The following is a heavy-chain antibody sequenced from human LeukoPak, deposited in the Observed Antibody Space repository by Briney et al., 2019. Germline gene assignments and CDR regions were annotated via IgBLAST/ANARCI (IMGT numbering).Heavy chain of an antibody. CDR2: IYYSGST. CDR3: ASTSGYCIGGNCYSAFDY. CDR1: GGSVSTYY. D-gene: IGHD2-15*01. Sequence: SETLSLTCTVSGGSVSTYYWNWIRQPPGKGLEWFGYIYYSGSTNYNPSLKRLLNISVDTSNNQFSLKLSSLTAADTAVYYRASTSGYCIGGNCYSAFDYWGQGTLVTVSS. J-gene: IGHJ4*02. V-gene: IGHV4-59*02.